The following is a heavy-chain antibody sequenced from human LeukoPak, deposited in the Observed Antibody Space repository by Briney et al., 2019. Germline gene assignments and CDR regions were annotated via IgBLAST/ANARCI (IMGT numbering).Heavy chain of an antibody. J-gene: IGHJ4*02. Sequence: SETLSLTCIVSGGSVNSGSHYWNWVRRPAGKGLEWIGRMSTSGSAKYNPSLQSRGTMSIDTSKNQFSLKLSSVTAADTAVYYCARSYGGYVLDYWGPGTPVTVSS. CDR2: MSTSGSA. V-gene: IGHV4-61*02. D-gene: IGHD5-12*01. CDR3: ARSYGGYVLDY. CDR1: GGSVNSGSHY.